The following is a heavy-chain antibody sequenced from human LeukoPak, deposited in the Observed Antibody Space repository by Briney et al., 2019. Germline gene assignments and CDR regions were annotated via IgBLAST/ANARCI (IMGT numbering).Heavy chain of an antibody. V-gene: IGHV3-15*01. J-gene: IGHJ4*02. CDR3: TTGPDPTSDS. CDR1: GHTYTNAW. CDR2: IRSKTDGGTT. Sequence: GVSLTLSCAPWGHTYTNAWMRWLREAPGGGGEGVGRIRSKTDGGTTDYAVPVKGRFTISRDDSKNTLYLQMHSLKTEDTAVYYCTTGPDPTSDSWGQGTLVTVSS.